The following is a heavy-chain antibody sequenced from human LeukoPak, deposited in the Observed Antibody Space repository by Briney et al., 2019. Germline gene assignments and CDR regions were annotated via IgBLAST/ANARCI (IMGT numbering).Heavy chain of an antibody. CDR2: ISSSSSYI. J-gene: IGHJ3*02. CDR3: ARVVAVAGRAFDI. V-gene: IGHV3-21*01. CDR1: GFTFSSYS. Sequence: GGSLRLSCAASGFTFSSYSMNWVRQAPGKGLEWVSSISSSSSYIYYADSVKGRFTISRDKAKSSLYLQMNSLRAEDTAVYYCARVVAVAGRAFDIWGQGTMVTVSS. D-gene: IGHD6-19*01.